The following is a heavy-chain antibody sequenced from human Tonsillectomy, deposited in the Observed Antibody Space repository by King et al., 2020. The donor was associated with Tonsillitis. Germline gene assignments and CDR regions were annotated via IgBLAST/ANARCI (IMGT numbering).Heavy chain of an antibody. V-gene: IGHV3-23*04. J-gene: IGHJ4*02. D-gene: IGHD6-19*01. CDR3: AKERFGGWEYYFDY. Sequence: VQLVESGGGLVQPGGSLRLSCAASGFTFSSYAMSWVRQAPGKGLEWVSGISTSGGNTYYADSVKGRFTISRDNSKNTLYLQMNSLRADDTAVYYCAKERFGGWEYYFDYWGQGTLVTVSA. CDR1: GFTFSSYA. CDR2: ISTSGGNT.